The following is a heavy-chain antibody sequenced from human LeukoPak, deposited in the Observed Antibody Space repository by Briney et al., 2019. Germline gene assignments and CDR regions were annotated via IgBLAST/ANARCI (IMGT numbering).Heavy chain of an antibody. D-gene: IGHD1-1*01. CDR1: GYTFTSYG. CDR2: ISAYNGNT. V-gene: IGHV1-18*01. J-gene: IGHJ6*03. Sequence: GASVKVSCKASGYTFTSYGISWVRQAPGQGLEWMGWISAYNGNTNYAQKLQGRVTMTTDTSTSTAYMELRSLRSDDTAVYYCARDGFRTTGTTYYYYYYMDVWGKGTTVTVSS. CDR3: ARDGFRTTGTTYYYYYYMDV.